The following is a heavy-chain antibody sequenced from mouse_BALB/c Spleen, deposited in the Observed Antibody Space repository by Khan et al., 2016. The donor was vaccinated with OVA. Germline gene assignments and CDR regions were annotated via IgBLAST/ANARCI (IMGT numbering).Heavy chain of an antibody. CDR2: INANNGDT. CDR1: GYPFTDHY. D-gene: IGHD3-3*01. CDR3: AKGLCDY. Sequence: VQLQQSGPELVKPGASVKLSCKASGYPFTDHYMTWVKPSHGKSLEWIGAINANNGDTFYNQKFKGKATFSVDKSSSTAYIQLNSLKSEDTAVSNCAKGLCDYCRHRTTLTVST. V-gene: IGHV1-18*01. J-gene: IGHJ2*01.